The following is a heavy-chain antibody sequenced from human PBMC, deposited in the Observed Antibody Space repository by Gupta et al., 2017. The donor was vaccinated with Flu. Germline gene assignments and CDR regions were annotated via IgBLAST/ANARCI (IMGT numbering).Heavy chain of an antibody. J-gene: IGHJ4*02. V-gene: IGHV1-2*02. Sequence: QVQLVQSGAEVKKPGASVKVPGKASGYTFTGYHMHWVRQATGQGLEWMGWINPNSGGTNYAQKFQGRVTMTRDTSISTAYMELSRMRSDDTAVYYCARELTDSGDYWGQGTLVTVSS. CDR1: GYTFTGYH. CDR3: ARELTDSGDY. D-gene: IGHD1-26*01. CDR2: INPNSGGT.